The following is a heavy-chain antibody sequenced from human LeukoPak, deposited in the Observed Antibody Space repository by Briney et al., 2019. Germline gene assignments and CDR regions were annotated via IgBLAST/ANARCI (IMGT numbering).Heavy chain of an antibody. V-gene: IGHV3-21*01. CDR1: GFTFSSYS. CDR3: ARGRYNWNPDGPNWFDP. D-gene: IGHD1-20*01. J-gene: IGHJ5*02. Sequence: GSLRLSCAASGFTFSSYSMNWVRQAPGKGLGWVSSISSSSSYIYYADSVKGRFTISRDNAKNSLYLQMNSLRAEDTAVYYCARGRYNWNPDGPNWFDPWGQGTLVTVSS. CDR2: ISSSSSYI.